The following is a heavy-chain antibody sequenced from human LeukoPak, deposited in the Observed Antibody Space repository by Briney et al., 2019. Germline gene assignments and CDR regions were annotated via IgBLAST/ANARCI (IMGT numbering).Heavy chain of an antibody. D-gene: IGHD3-3*01. CDR3: ARDWRAGYYDFWSGYDNWFDP. CDR2: INAGNGNT. J-gene: IGHJ5*02. Sequence: ASVKVSCKASGYTFTSYAMHWVRQAPGQRLEWMGWINAGNGNTKYSQEFQGRVTITRDTSASTAYMELSSLRSEDMAVYYCARDWRAGYYDFWSGYDNWFDPWGQGTLVTVSS. V-gene: IGHV1-3*03. CDR1: GYTFTSYA.